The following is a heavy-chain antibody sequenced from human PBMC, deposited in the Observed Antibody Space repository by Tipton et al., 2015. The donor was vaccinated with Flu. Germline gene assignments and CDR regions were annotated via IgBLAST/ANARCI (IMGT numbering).Heavy chain of an antibody. J-gene: IGHJ5*02. Sequence: LRLSCTVSGGSISSYYWSWIRQPAGKGLEWIGRICTSGSTNYNPSLKSRVTMSVDTSKNQFSLKLSSVTAADTAVYYCARDILLLSWFDPWGQGPLVTVSS. CDR3: ARDILLLSWFDP. CDR2: ICTSGST. D-gene: IGHD3-10*01. V-gene: IGHV4-4*07. CDR1: GGSISSYY.